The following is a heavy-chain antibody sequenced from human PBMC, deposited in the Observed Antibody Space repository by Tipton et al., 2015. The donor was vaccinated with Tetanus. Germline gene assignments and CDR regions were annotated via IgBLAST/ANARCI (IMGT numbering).Heavy chain of an antibody. D-gene: IGHD1-7*01. CDR1: GFIFSRYG. CDR2: ISYGGNSE. V-gene: IGHV3-30*18. CDR3: GKDRGLYNGNSFDY. J-gene: IGHJ4*02. Sequence: SLRLSCVASGFIFSRYGMHWVRQAPGKGLEWVAVISYGGNSEYYADSVKGRFTISRDNSTNTLSLQMNSLRAEDTAVYYCGKDRGLYNGNSFDYWGQGALVTGSS.